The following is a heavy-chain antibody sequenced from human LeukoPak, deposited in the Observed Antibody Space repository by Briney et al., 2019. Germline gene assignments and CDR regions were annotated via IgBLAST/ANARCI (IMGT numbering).Heavy chain of an antibody. J-gene: IGHJ4*02. CDR1: GGTFSSYA. Sequence: ASVKVSCKASGGTFSSYAINWVRQATGQGLEWMGWMNPNSGNTGYAQKFQGRVTMTRNTSISTAYMELSSLRSEDTAVYYCARGQSWRGPDYWGQGTLVTVSS. D-gene: IGHD3-10*01. V-gene: IGHV1-8*02. CDR2: MNPNSGNT. CDR3: ARGQSWRGPDY.